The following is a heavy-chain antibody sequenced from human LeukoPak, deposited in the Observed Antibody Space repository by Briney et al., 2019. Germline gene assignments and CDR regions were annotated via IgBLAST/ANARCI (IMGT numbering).Heavy chain of an antibody. CDR1: GGSISSSSYY. V-gene: IGHV4-39*01. J-gene: IGHJ4*02. CDR2: IYYSGST. D-gene: IGHD4-17*01. Sequence: PSETLSLTCTVSGGSISSSSYYWGWIRQPPGKGLEWIGSIYYSGSTYYNPSLKSRVTISVDTSKNQFSLKLSSVTAADTAVYYCARQGYGDYFFDYWGQGTLVTVSA. CDR3: ARQGYGDYFFDY.